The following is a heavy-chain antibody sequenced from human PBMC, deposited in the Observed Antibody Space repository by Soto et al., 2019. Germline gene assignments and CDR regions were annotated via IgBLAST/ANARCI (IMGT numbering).Heavy chain of an antibody. D-gene: IGHD3-16*01. Sequence: PTLVNPTETLTLTCTVSGFSLSNDRMGVSWIRQPPGEALEWLAHVFSNDEKSYSASLKSRLTISKDTSKSQVILTVTDMDPVDTATYYCARIQGGPTYYYYYGMDVWGQGTTVTVSS. CDR1: GFSLSNDRMG. CDR2: VFSNDEK. J-gene: IGHJ6*02. CDR3: ARIQGGPTYYYYYGMDV. V-gene: IGHV2-26*01.